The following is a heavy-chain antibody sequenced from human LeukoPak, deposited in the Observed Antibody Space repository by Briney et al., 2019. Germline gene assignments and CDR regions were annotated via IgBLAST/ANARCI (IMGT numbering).Heavy chain of an antibody. Sequence: GGSLRLSCAASGFTFRAYWMSWVRQAPGKGLEWVANIKQDGSEKYYVDSVRGRFTISRDNTKNSLYLQMNSLRADDTAVYYCARERFRGDAFDIWGQGTMVTVFS. D-gene: IGHD3-10*01. CDR2: IKQDGSEK. CDR3: ARERFRGDAFDI. J-gene: IGHJ3*02. CDR1: GFTFRAYW. V-gene: IGHV3-7*01.